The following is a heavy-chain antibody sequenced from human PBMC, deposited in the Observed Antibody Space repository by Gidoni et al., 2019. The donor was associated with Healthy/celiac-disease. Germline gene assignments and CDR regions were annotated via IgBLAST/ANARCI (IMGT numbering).Heavy chain of an antibody. CDR2: IFSNDEK. CDR3: AWVDCSGGSCYSDAFDI. Sequence: QVTLKESGPVLVKPTETLTLTCTVSGFSLSNARMGVSWIRQPPGKALEWLAHIFSNDEKSYSTSLKSRLTISKDTSKSQVVLTMTNMDPVDTATYYCAWVDCSGGSCYSDAFDIWGQGTMVTVSS. V-gene: IGHV2-26*04. J-gene: IGHJ3*02. D-gene: IGHD2-15*01. CDR1: GFSLSNARMG.